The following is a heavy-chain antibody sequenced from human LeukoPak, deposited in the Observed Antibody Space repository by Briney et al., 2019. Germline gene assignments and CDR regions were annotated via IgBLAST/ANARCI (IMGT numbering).Heavy chain of an antibody. J-gene: IGHJ4*02. Sequence: SETLSLTCAVYGGSFSGYYWSWIRQPPGKGLEWIGEINHSGSTNYNPSLKSRVTISVDTSTNQFALKLSSVTAADTAVYYCARVIDSYYFDYWGQGTLVTVSS. CDR2: INHSGST. V-gene: IGHV4-34*01. CDR1: GGSFSGYY. CDR3: ARVIDSYYFDY. D-gene: IGHD3-3*01.